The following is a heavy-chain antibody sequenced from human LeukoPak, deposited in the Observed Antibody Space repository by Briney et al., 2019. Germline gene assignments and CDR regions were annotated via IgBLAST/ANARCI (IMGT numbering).Heavy chain of an antibody. V-gene: IGHV3-33*06. D-gene: IGHD2-21*02. Sequence: PGGSLRLSCAASGFTFSSYGMHWVRQAPGEGLEWVAVIWYDGSNKYYADSVKGRFTISRDNSKNTLYLQMSSLRAEDTAVYYCAKVSVVVTAIHAEYFQHWGQGTLVTVSS. CDR1: GFTFSSYG. CDR2: IWYDGSNK. J-gene: IGHJ1*01. CDR3: AKVSVVVTAIHAEYFQH.